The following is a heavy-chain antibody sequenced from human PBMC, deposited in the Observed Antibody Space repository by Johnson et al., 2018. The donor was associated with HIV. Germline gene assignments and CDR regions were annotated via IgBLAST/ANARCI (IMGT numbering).Heavy chain of an antibody. J-gene: IGHJ3*01. V-gene: IGHV3-53*01. CDR1: DFTVRGGY. CDR3: ARDLRNSGWSNGFDV. CDR2: IYIGGSP. D-gene: IGHD6-19*01. Sequence: VQLVESGGGLIQPGGSLGFSCPASDFTVRGGYMNWVRQAPGKGLDGVSVIYIGGSPYYADSVKGRFTISRDNAKNTLYLQMNSLRAEDTALYYCARDLRNSGWSNGFDVWGQGTMVTVSS.